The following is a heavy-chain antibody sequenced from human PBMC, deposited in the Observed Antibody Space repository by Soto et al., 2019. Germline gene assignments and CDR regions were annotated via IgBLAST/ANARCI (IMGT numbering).Heavy chain of an antibody. V-gene: IGHV1-3*01. D-gene: IGHD2-8*02. CDR1: GYTFTGFS. Sequence: ASVKVSCKASGYTFTGFSLHWVRQAPGQRLEWMGWINAGSGNTKYSQKFQGRVTITRDTSASTAYMELSSLTSEDTAVYYCARDKITGLFDYWGQGTLVTVSS. CDR2: INAGSGNT. J-gene: IGHJ4*02. CDR3: ARDKITGLFDY.